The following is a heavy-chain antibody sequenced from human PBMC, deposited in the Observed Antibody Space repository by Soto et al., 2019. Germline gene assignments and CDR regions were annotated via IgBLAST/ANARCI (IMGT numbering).Heavy chain of an antibody. CDR1: GFTFRNAW. Sequence: GGSLRLSCAASGFTFRNAWMSWVRKAPGKGLEWVGRIKSKTDGGATDYAAPVKGRFTISRDDSKNTLYLQMNSLKTEDTAVYYCTTDEDRADYYYSYGMDVWGQGTTVTVSS. V-gene: IGHV3-15*01. CDR3: TTDEDRADYYYSYGMDV. J-gene: IGHJ6*02. CDR2: IKSKTDGGAT.